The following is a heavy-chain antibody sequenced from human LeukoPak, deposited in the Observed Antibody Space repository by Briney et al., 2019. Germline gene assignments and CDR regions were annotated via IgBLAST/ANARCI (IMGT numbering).Heavy chain of an antibody. D-gene: IGHD4-17*01. CDR2: ISYDGSNK. Sequence: PGRSLRLSCAASGFTFSSYAMHWVRQAPGKGLEWVAVISYDGSNKYYADSVKGRFTISRDNSKNTLYLQMNSLRAEDTAVYYCARDGYGDYHYYYGMDVWGQGTTVTVSS. J-gene: IGHJ6*02. CDR1: GFTFSSYA. V-gene: IGHV3-30-3*01. CDR3: ARDGYGDYHYYYGMDV.